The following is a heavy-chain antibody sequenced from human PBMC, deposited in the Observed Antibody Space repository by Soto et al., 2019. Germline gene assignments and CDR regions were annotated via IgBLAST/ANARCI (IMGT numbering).Heavy chain of an antibody. D-gene: IGHD3-3*01. CDR1: GYTFTSYA. V-gene: IGHV1-3*01. CDR3: AVEGYDFWSGYYMGLGAFDI. Sequence: QVQLVQSGAEVKKPGASVKVSCKASGYTFTSYAMHWVRQAPGQRLEWMGWINAGNGNTKYSQKCQCRVIITRDTSASTAYMELSSLRSEDTAVYYCAVEGYDFWSGYYMGLGAFDIWGQGTMVTVSS. CDR2: INAGNGNT. J-gene: IGHJ3*02.